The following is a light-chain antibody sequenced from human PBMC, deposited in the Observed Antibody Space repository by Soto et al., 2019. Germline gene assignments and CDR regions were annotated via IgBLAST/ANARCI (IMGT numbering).Light chain of an antibody. V-gene: IGKV1-5*03. CDR1: QSISTW. CDR3: QLYHD. CDR2: QTS. Sequence: DNQMTQSPSTLSASVGDRVTITCRASQSISTWLAWYQQKPGKAPKVLIHQTSILQDGVPSRFSGTGSGTEFTLPIDSLQPDDFATYFCQLYHDFGQGTKLEI. J-gene: IGKJ2*01.